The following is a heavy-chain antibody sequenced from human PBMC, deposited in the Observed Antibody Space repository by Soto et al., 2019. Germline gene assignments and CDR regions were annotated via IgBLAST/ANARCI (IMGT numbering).Heavy chain of an antibody. Sequence: ASVKVSCKASGYTFTSHYMHWVRQAPGQGLEWMGIIYSSVGGTHYAQKFQGRITMTRDTSASTVYMELRGLRSDDTAIYYCARPMNSCYDLVGYWGQGTLVTVSS. D-gene: IGHD5-12*01. V-gene: IGHV1-46*01. CDR2: IYSSVGGT. CDR1: GYTFTSHY. J-gene: IGHJ4*02. CDR3: ARPMNSCYDLVGY.